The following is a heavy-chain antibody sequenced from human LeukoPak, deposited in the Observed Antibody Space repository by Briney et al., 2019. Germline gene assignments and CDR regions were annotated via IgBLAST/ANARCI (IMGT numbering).Heavy chain of an antibody. J-gene: IGHJ4*02. D-gene: IGHD6-6*01. CDR2: ISGSGGST. CDR1: GFTFSSYA. CDR3: AIGGYSSSSFGVDY. V-gene: IGHV3-23*01. Sequence: PGGSLRLSCAASGFTFSSYAMSWVRQAPGKGLEWVSAISGSGGSTYYADSVKGRFTISRDNSKNTLYLQMNSLRAEDTALYYCAIGGYSSSSFGVDYWGQGTLVTVSS.